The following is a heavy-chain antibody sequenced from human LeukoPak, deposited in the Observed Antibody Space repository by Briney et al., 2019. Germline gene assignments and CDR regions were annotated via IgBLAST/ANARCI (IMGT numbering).Heavy chain of an antibody. D-gene: IGHD2-21*01. CDR3: ARDGLGPYCGGNCFSHDAFDI. CDR2: MYTSGST. J-gene: IGHJ3*02. Sequence: PSETLSLTCAVSGASISSYYWSWIRQPAGKGLEWIGRMYTSGSTDYNPSLKSRVTMPVDTSKNQFSLKLSSVTAADTAVYYCARDGLGPYCGGNCFSHDAFDIWGQGTMVTVSS. V-gene: IGHV4-4*07. CDR1: GASISSYY.